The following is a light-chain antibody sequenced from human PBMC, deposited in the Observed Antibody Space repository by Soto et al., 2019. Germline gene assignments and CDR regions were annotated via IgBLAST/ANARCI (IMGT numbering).Light chain of an antibody. J-gene: IGKJ5*01. CDR1: QSISSW. CDR2: DAS. V-gene: IGKV1-5*01. CDR3: QKYNSYPIT. Sequence: DIQMTQSPSTLSASVGDRVTITCRASQSISSWLAWYQQKPGKAPKLLIYDASNLESGVPSRFSGSGSGTEFTLTISSLQPDDFATYYCQKYNSYPITFGQGTRLEIK.